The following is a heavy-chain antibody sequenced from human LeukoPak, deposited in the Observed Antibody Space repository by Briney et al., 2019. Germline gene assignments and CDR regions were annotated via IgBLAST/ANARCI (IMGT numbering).Heavy chain of an antibody. CDR3: AGPSSTSWNYYYGMDV. CDR1: GGTFSSYA. V-gene: IGHV1-69*04. D-gene: IGHD2-2*01. Sequence: ASVKVSCKASGGTFSSYASSWVRQAPGQGLEWMGRSIPILGIANYAQKFQGRVTITADKSTSTAYMELSSLRSEDTAVYYCAGPSSTSWNYYYGMDVWGQGTTVTVSS. J-gene: IGHJ6*02. CDR2: SIPILGIA.